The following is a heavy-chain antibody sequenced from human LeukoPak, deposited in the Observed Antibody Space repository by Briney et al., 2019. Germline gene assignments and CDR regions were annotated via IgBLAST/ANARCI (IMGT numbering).Heavy chain of an antibody. CDR2: ISGSGGST. CDR1: GFTFSSYA. Sequence: GRSLRLSCAASGFTFSSYAMTWVRQAPGEGLGWVSGISGSGGSTYYADSVEGRFTISRDNSRDTLDLQMNSLRAEDTALYYCAKVRSGGYYPHYHYYGMDVWGQGTTVTVSS. CDR3: AKVRSGGYYPHYHYYGMDV. J-gene: IGHJ6*02. V-gene: IGHV3-23*01. D-gene: IGHD3-22*01.